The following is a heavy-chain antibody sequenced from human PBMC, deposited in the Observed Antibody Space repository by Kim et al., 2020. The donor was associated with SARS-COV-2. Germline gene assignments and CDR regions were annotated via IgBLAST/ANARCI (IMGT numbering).Heavy chain of an antibody. CDR3: VADGPVPRYCSGGSCYVPGGY. J-gene: IGHJ4*02. CDR2: IVVGSGNT. V-gene: IGHV1-58*01. CDR1: GFTFTSSA. D-gene: IGHD2-15*01. Sequence: SVKVSCKASGFTFTSSAVQWVRQARGQRLEWIGWIVVGSGNTNYAQKFQERVTITRDMSTSTAYMELSSLRSEDTAVYYCVADGPVPRYCSGGSCYVPGGYWGQGTLVTVSS.